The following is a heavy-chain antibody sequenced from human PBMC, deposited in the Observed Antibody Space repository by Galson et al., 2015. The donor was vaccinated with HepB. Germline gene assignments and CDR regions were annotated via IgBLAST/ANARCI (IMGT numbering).Heavy chain of an antibody. J-gene: IGHJ4*02. CDR2: IIPIFGTA. Sequence: SVKVSCKASGGTFTSYYMHWVRQAPGQGLEWMGGIIPIFGTANYAQKFQGRVTITADESTSTAYMELSSLRSEDTAVYYCASGVWEDSSSSTGGDVFDYWGQGTLVTVSS. D-gene: IGHD6-6*01. V-gene: IGHV1-69*13. CDR1: GGTFTSYY. CDR3: ASGVWEDSSSSTGGDVFDY.